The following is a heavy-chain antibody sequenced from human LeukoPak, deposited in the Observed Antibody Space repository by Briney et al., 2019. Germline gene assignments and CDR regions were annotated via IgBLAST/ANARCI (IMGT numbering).Heavy chain of an antibody. CDR3: ARVPTVTFFDY. CDR1: GGSISSSSYY. D-gene: IGHD4-17*01. CDR2: IYYSGST. Sequence: SETLSLTCTVSGGSISSSSYYWGWIRQPPGKGLEWIGTIYYSGSTYYNPSLKSRVTISVDTSKNQFSLKLSSVAAADTAVYYCARVPTVTFFDYWGQGTLVTVSS. J-gene: IGHJ4*02. V-gene: IGHV4-39*07.